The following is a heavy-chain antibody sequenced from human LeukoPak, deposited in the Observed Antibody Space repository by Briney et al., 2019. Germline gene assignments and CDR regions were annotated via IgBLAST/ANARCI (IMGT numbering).Heavy chain of an antibody. CDR1: GFTVSSNY. CDR3: AKYGSGSRYWYFDL. CDR2: MYSGGST. V-gene: IGHV3-53*04. J-gene: IGHJ2*01. Sequence: QPGGSLRLSCAASGFTVSSNYMSWVRQAPGKGLEWVSVMYSGGSTYYADSVKGRFTISRHNSENTLYLQMNSLRAEDTAVYYCAKYGSGSRYWYFDLWGRGTLVTVSS. D-gene: IGHD3-10*01.